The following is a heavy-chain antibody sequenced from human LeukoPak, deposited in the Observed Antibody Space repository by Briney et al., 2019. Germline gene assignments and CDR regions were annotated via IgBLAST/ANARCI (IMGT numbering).Heavy chain of an antibody. CDR3: ARKGALWFGELFHYMDV. V-gene: IGHV1-69*13. CDR2: IIPIFGTA. Sequence: SVKVSCKASGGTFSSYAISWVRQAPGQGLEWMGGIIPIFGTANYAQKLQGRVTITADESTSTAYMELSSLGSEDTAVYYCARKGALWFGELFHYMDVWGKGTTVTVSS. CDR1: GGTFSSYA. J-gene: IGHJ6*03. D-gene: IGHD3-10*01.